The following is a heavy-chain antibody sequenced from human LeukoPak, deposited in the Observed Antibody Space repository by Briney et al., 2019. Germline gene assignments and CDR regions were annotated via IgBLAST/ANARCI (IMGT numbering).Heavy chain of an antibody. CDR2: ICGSGGSK. J-gene: IGHJ3*02. D-gene: IGHD2-15*01. V-gene: IGHV3-23*01. CDR3: ANDCSGGSSYDNDAFDI. Sequence: GGSLRLSCAASGFTFSSYAMRWVRQAPGKGLEWVSAICGSGGSKYYADSVKGRFTISRDNSKNTLYLQMHSLRAEDTAVYYCANDCSGGSSYDNDAFDIWGQGTMVTVSS. CDR1: GFTFSSYA.